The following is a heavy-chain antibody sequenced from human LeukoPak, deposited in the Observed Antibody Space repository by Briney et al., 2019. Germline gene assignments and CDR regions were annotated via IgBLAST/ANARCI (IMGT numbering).Heavy chain of an antibody. Sequence: ASVKVSSKASGYTFTGYYMHWVRQAPGQGLEWMGWINPNSGGTNYAQKFQGWVTMTRDTSISTAYMELSRLRSDDTAVYYCARAAYCGGDCYSLGFDYWGQGTLVTVSS. CDR1: GYTFTGYY. J-gene: IGHJ4*02. D-gene: IGHD2-21*02. V-gene: IGHV1-2*04. CDR2: INPNSGGT. CDR3: ARAAYCGGDCYSLGFDY.